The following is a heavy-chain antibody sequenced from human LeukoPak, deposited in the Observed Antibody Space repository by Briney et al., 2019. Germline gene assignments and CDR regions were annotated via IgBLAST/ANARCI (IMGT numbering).Heavy chain of an antibody. CDR3: AKDFSEALRIDWGRNAFDI. V-gene: IGHV3-7*05. CDR2: IKQDGSEK. CDR1: GFTFSSYW. Sequence: GGSLRLSCAASGFTFSSYWMSWVRQAPGKGLEWVANIKQDGSEKYYVDSVKGRFTISRDNSKNSLYLQMNSLRTEDTALYYCAKDFSEALRIDWGRNAFDIWGQGTMVTVSS. J-gene: IGHJ3*02. D-gene: IGHD7-27*01.